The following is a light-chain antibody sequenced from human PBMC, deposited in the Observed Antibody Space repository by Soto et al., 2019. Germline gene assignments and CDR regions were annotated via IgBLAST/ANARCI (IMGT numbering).Light chain of an antibody. J-gene: IGKJ2*01. CDR3: QQDYDIPHT. CDR2: ATS. Sequence: DIQVTQSPSSLSTSIGDKVTITCRASQSIGHFLNWYQQKPGKAPNLIIYATSTLRSGVPSRFTGSGSGTDFTLTITNLQPQDFEDYFCQQDYDIPHTFGQGTSLEI. V-gene: IGKV1-39*01. CDR1: QSIGHF.